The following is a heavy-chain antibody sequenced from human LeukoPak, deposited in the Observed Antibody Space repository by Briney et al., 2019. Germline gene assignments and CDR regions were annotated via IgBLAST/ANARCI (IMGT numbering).Heavy chain of an antibody. CDR1: GGSISSSSYY. V-gene: IGHV4-39*01. CDR3: ASRVYDFWSGSHRGYYYYYMDV. CDR2: IYYSGST. Sequence: SETLSLTCTVSGGSISSSSYYWGWIRQPPGKGREWIGSIYYSGSTYYNPSLKSRVTISVDTSKTQFSLKLSSVTAADTAVYYCASRVYDFWSGSHRGYYYYYMDVWGKGTTVTVSS. J-gene: IGHJ6*03. D-gene: IGHD3-3*01.